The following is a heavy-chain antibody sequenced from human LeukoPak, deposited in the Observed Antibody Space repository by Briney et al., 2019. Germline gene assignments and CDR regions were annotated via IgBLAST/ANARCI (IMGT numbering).Heavy chain of an antibody. Sequence: GGSLRLSCAASGFTFSSYGMHWVRQAPGKGLEWGAVIWYDGSNKYYADSVKGRFTISRDNSKNTLYLQMNSLRAEDTAVYYCARDSLYYYDSSGFDYWGQGTLVTVSS. CDR3: ARDSLYYYDSSGFDY. V-gene: IGHV3-33*01. D-gene: IGHD3-22*01. CDR2: IWYDGSNK. J-gene: IGHJ4*02. CDR1: GFTFSSYG.